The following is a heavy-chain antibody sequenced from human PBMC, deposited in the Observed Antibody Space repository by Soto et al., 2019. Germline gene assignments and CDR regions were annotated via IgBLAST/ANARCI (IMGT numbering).Heavy chain of an antibody. CDR1: GGTFSSYA. Sequence: ASVKVSCKASGGTFSSYAISWVRQAPGQGLEWMGGIIPIFGTANYAQKFQGRVTITADKSTSTAYMELSSLRSEDTAVYYCAAGATTWNYYGMDVWGQGTTVTVSS. CDR2: IIPIFGTA. CDR3: AAGATTWNYYGMDV. V-gene: IGHV1-69*06. J-gene: IGHJ6*02. D-gene: IGHD5-12*01.